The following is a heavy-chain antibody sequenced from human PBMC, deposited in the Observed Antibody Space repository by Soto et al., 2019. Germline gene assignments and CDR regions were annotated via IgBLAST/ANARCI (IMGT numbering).Heavy chain of an antibody. V-gene: IGHV4-4*02. CDR1: GGSISSSHW. CDR2: IYHSGST. CDR3: VRDADETAIVPAPWLV. Sequence: QVHLQESGPGLVNPSGTLTLTCAVSGGSISSSHWWGWVRQAPGKGLEWIGEIYHSGSTNYNPSLKSRITMSVDKSKNQFSVNLSSVTAVDAAVYYCVRDADETAIVPAPWLVWGRGTMVTVSS. J-gene: IGHJ6*02. D-gene: IGHD2-21*02.